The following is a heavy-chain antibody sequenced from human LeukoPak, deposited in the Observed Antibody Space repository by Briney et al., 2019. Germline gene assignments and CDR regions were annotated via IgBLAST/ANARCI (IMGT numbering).Heavy chain of an antibody. J-gene: IGHJ6*02. CDR1: GFTFSSYG. CDR2: ISYDGSNK. V-gene: IGHV3-30*18. Sequence: GGSLRLSCAASGFTFSSYGMHWVRQAPGKGLEWVAVISYDGSNKYYADSVKGRFTISRDNSKNALYLQMNSLRAEDTAVYYCAKDRQWGSGWYRIGYYGMDVWGQGTTVTVSS. D-gene: IGHD6-19*01. CDR3: AKDRQWGSGWYRIGYYGMDV.